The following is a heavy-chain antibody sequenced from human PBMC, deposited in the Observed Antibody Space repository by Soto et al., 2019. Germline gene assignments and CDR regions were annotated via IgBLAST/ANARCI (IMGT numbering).Heavy chain of an antibody. J-gene: IGHJ5*02. V-gene: IGHV4-59*01. CDR2: IYYSGST. CDR3: ARDRGSDYYDSSGYYDP. D-gene: IGHD3-22*01. CDR1: GGSISSYY. Sequence: TLSLTCTVSGGSISSYYWSWIRQPPGKGLEWIGYIYYSGSTNYNPSLKSRVTISVDTSKNQFSLKLSSVTAADTAVYYCARDRGSDYYDSSGYYDPWGQGTLVTVSS.